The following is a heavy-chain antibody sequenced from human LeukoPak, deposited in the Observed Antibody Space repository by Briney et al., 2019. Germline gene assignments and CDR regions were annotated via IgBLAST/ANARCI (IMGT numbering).Heavy chain of an antibody. CDR2: IYSGGSA. D-gene: IGHD2-21*02. CDR1: RFTVSNNF. J-gene: IGHJ5*01. Sequence: PGGSLRLSCAAPRFTVSNNFMSSVPQAPGKGVEWVSVIYSGGSAYYADSVKGRVTISRDNAKNTLYVQMNSLRAEDTAVYYCARVVTAIADWFDPWGQGTTVTVSS. CDR3: ARVVTAIADWFDP. V-gene: IGHV3-53*01.